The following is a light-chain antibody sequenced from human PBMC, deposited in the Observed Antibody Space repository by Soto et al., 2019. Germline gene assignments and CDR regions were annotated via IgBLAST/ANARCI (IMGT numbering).Light chain of an antibody. Sequence: EIVLTQSPATLSLSPGERATLSFRASQSVSSYLAWYQQKPGQAPRLLIYDASNRATGIPARFIGSGSGTDFTLTISSLEPEDFAVYYCQQRSNWVTFGPGTKVDIK. CDR3: QQRSNWVT. V-gene: IGKV3-11*01. J-gene: IGKJ3*01. CDR1: QSVSSY. CDR2: DAS.